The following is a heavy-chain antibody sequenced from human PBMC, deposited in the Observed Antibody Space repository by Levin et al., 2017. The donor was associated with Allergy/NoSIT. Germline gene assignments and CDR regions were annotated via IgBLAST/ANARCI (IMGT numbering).Heavy chain of an antibody. CDR2: IKQDGSEK. J-gene: IGHJ6*02. CDR1: GFTFSRYW. Sequence: PGGSLRLSCVASGFTFSRYWMTWVRQAPGKGLEWVANIKQDGSEKYYVDSVKGRFTISRDNAKNSLYLQVNSLRAEDTAVYYCARVNKYSRSSGFHYDIYPRPIESYYYAMDVWGQGTTVTVSS. D-gene: IGHD6-6*01. V-gene: IGHV3-7*01. CDR3: ARVNKYSRSSGFHYDIYPRPIESYYYAMDV.